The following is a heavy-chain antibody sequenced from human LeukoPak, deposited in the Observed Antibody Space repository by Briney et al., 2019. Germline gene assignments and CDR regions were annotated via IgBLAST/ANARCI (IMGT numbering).Heavy chain of an antibody. V-gene: IGHV3-30*14. CDR2: ISYDGSNK. D-gene: IGHD3-3*01. Sequence: GGSLRLSCAASGFTFSSYAMHWVRQAPGKGLEWVAVISYDGSNKYYADSVKGRFTISRDNSKNTLYLQMNSLRAEDTAVYYCARVLYDFWSGYSNWFDPWGQGTLVTVSS. J-gene: IGHJ5*02. CDR3: ARVLYDFWSGYSNWFDP. CDR1: GFTFSSYA.